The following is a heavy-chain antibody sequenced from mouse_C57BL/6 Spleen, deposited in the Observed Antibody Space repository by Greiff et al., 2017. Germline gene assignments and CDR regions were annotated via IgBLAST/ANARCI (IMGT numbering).Heavy chain of an antibody. J-gene: IGHJ2*01. Sequence: QVQLQQPGAELVRPGSSVKLSCTASGYTFTNYWMHWVKQRPIQGLEWIGNIDPSDSETHYNQKFKDKATLTVDKSSSTAYMQLSSLTSEDTAVYYCAREGVIYYCNNYFDYWGQGTTLTVSS. V-gene: IGHV1-52*01. CDR1: GYTFTNYW. D-gene: IGHD2-1*01. CDR2: IDPSDSET. CDR3: AREGVIYYCNNYFDY.